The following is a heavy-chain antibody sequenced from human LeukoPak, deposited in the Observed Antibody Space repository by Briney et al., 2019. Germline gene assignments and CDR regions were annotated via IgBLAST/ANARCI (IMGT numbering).Heavy chain of an antibody. CDR1: GITFSSYG. CDR2: ISSTGGTT. J-gene: IGHJ4*02. Sequence: GGSLRLSCAASGITFSSYGMSWVRQAPGKGLEWVSSISSTGGTTYYADSVKGRFTISRDNSKNTLYLQMNSLRAEDTAVYYCARESDIVVVVAATTPGFDYWGQGTLVTVSS. CDR3: ARESDIVVVVAATTPGFDY. D-gene: IGHD2-15*01. V-gene: IGHV3-23*01.